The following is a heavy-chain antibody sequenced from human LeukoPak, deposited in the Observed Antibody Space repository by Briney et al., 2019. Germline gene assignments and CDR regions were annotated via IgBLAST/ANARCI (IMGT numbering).Heavy chain of an antibody. CDR2: IIPIFGTA. CDR1: GGTFSSYA. V-gene: IGHV1-69*13. Sequence: ASVKVSXKASGGTFSSYAISWVGQAPGQGLEWMGGIIPIFGTANYAQKFQGRVTITADESTSTAYMELSSLRSEDTAVYYCARGSLVYDILAGYFPWGQGTLVTVSS. D-gene: IGHD3-9*01. CDR3: ARGSLVYDILAGYFP. J-gene: IGHJ5*02.